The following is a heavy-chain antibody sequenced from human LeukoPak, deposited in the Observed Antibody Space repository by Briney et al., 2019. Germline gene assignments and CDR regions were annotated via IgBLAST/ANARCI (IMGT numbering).Heavy chain of an antibody. Sequence: SETLSLTCAVSGGSIRSGGYSWSWIRQPPGKGLEWIGYIYYSGSTYYNPSLKSRVTISVDRSKNQFSLKLRFVTAADTAVYYCARGRRIAAAGDYGMDVRGQGTTVTVSS. CDR2: IYYSGST. V-gene: IGHV4-30-2*01. D-gene: IGHD6-13*01. CDR1: GGSIRSGGYS. CDR3: ARGRRIAAAGDYGMDV. J-gene: IGHJ6*02.